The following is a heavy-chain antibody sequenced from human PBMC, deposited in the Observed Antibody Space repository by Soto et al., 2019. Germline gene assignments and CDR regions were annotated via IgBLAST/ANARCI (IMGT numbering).Heavy chain of an antibody. CDR1: GYSFITSYH. D-gene: IGHD5-12*01. CDR2: INPTGSMT. CDR3: ARDTGYDHDAFDI. J-gene: IGHJ3*02. Sequence: ASVKVSCKASGYSFITSYHMHWVRQAPGQGLEWMGIINPTGSMTRYSQKFQGRLTMARDTSTATDYMELSNLTSEDTAVYFCARDTGYDHDAFDIWGQGTRVTVSS. V-gene: IGHV1-46*01.